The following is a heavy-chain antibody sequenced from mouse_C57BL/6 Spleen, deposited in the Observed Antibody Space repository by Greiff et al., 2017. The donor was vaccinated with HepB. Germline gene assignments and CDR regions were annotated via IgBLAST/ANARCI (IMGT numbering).Heavy chain of an antibody. V-gene: IGHV1-15*01. J-gene: IGHJ3*01. CDR2: IDPETGGT. D-gene: IGHD4-1*01. CDR1: GYTFTDYE. Sequence: VQVVESGAELVRPGASVTLSCKASGYTFTDYEMHWVKQTPVHGLEWIGAIDPETGGTAYNQKFKGKAILTADKSSSTAYMELRSLTSEDSAVYYCTRDWDVAWFAYWGQGTLVTVSA. CDR3: TRDWDVAWFAY.